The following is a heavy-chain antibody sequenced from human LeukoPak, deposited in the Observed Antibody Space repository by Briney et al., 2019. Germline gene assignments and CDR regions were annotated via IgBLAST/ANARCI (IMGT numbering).Heavy chain of an antibody. Sequence: SETLSLTCTVSGGSISSSDWWSWVRQPPGKGLEWIGEMHQSGIINYNPSLKSRVTMSLDKAKKQFSLKLSSVTAADTSVYFCREADYYRIDFWGQGTLVTVSS. J-gene: IGHJ4*02. CDR1: GGSISSSDW. D-gene: IGHD3-10*01. V-gene: IGHV4-4*02. CDR2: MHQSGII. CDR3: READYYRIDF.